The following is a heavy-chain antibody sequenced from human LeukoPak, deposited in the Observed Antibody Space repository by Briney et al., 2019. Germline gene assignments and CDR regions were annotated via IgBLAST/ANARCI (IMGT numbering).Heavy chain of an antibody. CDR2: INPNSGGT. CDR3: ARGLSRSRELISLFDY. V-gene: IGHV1-2*02. J-gene: IGHJ4*02. CDR1: GYTFTGYY. D-gene: IGHD1-26*01. Sequence: GASVKVSCKASGYTFTGYYMHWVRQAPGQGLEWMGWINPNSGGTNYAQKFQGRVTMTRDTSISTAYMELSRLRSDDTAVYYCARGLSRSRELISLFDYWGQGTLVTVSS.